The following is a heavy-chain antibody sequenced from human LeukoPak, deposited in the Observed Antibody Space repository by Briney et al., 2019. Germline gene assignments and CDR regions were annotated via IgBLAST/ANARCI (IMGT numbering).Heavy chain of an antibody. D-gene: IGHD4/OR15-4a*01. V-gene: IGHV3-53*01. Sequence: PGGSLRLSCAVSGFTVSGNYMSWVRQAPGKGLEWVSLIYSGGTTYYADSVKGRFTISRDNAKNSLHLQMNSLRGEDTAVCNCASPPTMAVHYWGQGALVIVSS. CDR1: GFTVSGNY. J-gene: IGHJ4*02. CDR2: IYSGGTT. CDR3: ASPPTMAVHY.